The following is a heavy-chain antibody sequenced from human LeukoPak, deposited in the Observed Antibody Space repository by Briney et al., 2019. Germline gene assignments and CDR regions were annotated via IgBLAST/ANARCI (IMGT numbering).Heavy chain of an antibody. J-gene: IGHJ4*02. V-gene: IGHV1-69*05. CDR3: ARDYDFWSGYYFDY. D-gene: IGHD3-3*01. CDR2: IIPIFGTA. CDR1: GGTFSSYA. Sequence: ASVKVSCKASGGTFSSYAISWVRQAPGQGLEWMGRIIPIFGTANYAQRFQGRVTITTDESTSTAYMELSSLRSEDTAVYYCARDYDFWSGYYFDYWGQGTLVTVSS.